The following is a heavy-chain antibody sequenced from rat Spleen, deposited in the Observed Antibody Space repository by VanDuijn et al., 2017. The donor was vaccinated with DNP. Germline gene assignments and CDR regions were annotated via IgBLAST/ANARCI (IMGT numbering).Heavy chain of an antibody. CDR2: VNYDGDKF. CDR1: GFIFTDSY. Sequence: EVHLVESGGGLVQPGGSLKLSCAASGFIFTDSYMAWVRQAPTKGLEWVVSVNYDGDKFFYRDSVKGRFTISRDNAKSSLHLQMDSLRSEDTATYYFSTGGTEFGYWGQGVMVTVSS. CDR3: STGGTEFGY. J-gene: IGHJ2*01. D-gene: IGHD1-11*01. V-gene: IGHV5-20*01.